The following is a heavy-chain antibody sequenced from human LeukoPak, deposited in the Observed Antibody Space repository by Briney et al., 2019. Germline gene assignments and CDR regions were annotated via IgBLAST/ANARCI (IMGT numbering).Heavy chain of an antibody. CDR1: GGTFSNYA. Sequence: SVKVSCKASGGTFSNYAISWVRQAPGQGLEWMGEIIPIFGTANYAQKFQGRVTITADESTSTAYMELSSLRSEDTAVYYCARDAHYYGSGSFDYWGQGTLVTVSS. CDR2: IIPIFGTA. CDR3: ARDAHYYGSGSFDY. D-gene: IGHD3-10*01. J-gene: IGHJ4*02. V-gene: IGHV1-69*13.